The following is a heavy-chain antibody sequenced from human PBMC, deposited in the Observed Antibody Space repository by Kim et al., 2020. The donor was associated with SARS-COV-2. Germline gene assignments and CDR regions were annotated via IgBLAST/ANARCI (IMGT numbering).Heavy chain of an antibody. J-gene: IGHJ6*03. CDR3: ARILTSYYPYYSSYMAV. CDR2: IDWDDDK. CDR1: GFSLSTSGMC. D-gene: IGHD3-9*01. V-gene: IGHV2-70*11. Sequence: SGPTLVNPTQTLTLTCTFSGFSLSTSGMCVSWIRQPPGKALEWLARIDWDDDKYYSTSLKTRLTISKDTSKNQVVLTMTNMDPVDTATYYCARILTSYYPYYSSYMAVWGKGTTVTVSS.